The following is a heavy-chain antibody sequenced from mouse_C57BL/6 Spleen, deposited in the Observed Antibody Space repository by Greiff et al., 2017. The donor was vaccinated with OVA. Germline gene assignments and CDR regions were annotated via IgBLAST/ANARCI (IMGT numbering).Heavy chain of an antibody. V-gene: IGHV1-81*01. J-gene: IGHJ2*01. CDR3: ARSRISTTVVAEVDY. Sequence: QVQLQQSGAELARPGASVKLSCKASGYTFTSYGISWVKQRTGQGLEWIGEIYPRSGNTYYNEKFKGKATLTADKSSSTAYMELRSLTSEDSAVYFCARSRISTTVVAEVDYWGQGTTLTVSS. D-gene: IGHD1-1*01. CDR1: GYTFTSYG. CDR2: IYPRSGNT.